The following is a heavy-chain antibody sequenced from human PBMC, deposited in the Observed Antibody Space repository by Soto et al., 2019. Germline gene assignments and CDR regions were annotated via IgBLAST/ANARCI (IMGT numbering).Heavy chain of an antibody. V-gene: IGHV3-74*01. CDR1: GFTFSSYW. J-gene: IGHJ4*02. D-gene: IGHD4-17*01. Sequence: EVQLVESGGGVVQPGGSLRLSCAASGFTFSSYWMHWVRQAPGKGLVWVSRINGDGSSTSYADSVKGRFTISRDNAKNLVYLQVNSLRAEATAVYYCTRATTVSFDYWGEGTLVTVSS. CDR2: INGDGSST. CDR3: TRATTVSFDY.